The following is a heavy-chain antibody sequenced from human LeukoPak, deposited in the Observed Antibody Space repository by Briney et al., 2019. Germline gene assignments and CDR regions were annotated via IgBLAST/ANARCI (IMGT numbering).Heavy chain of an antibody. CDR2: ISAYNGNT. D-gene: IGHD6-13*01. V-gene: IGHV1-18*01. Sequence: ASVKVSCKASGYTFTSYGIIWVRQAPGQGLEWMGWISAYNGNTNYAQKLQGRVTMTTDTSTSTAYMELRSLRSDDTAVYYCARDDAAAAGSAPYYFDYWGQGTLVTVSS. CDR1: GYTFTSYG. J-gene: IGHJ4*02. CDR3: ARDDAAAAGSAPYYFDY.